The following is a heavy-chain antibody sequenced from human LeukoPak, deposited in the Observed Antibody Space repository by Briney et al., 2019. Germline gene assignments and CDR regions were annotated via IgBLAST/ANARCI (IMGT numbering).Heavy chain of an antibody. J-gene: IGHJ4*02. CDR2: IRNRANSYTT. D-gene: IGHD3-9*01. Sequence: GGSLRLSGAASGFTFSDHYMDWVRQAPGKGLEWVGRIRNRANSYTTEYAASVKGRFTISRDDSKNSLYLQMDSLKTEDSALYYCTRCERTYYDIWGQGTLVTVSS. V-gene: IGHV3-72*01. CDR1: GFTFSDHY. CDR3: TRCERTYYDI.